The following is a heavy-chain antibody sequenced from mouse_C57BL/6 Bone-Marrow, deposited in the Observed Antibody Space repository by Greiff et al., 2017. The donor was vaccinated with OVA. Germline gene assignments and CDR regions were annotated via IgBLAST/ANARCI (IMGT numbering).Heavy chain of an antibody. CDR1: GYTFTSYW. J-gene: IGHJ1*03. CDR3: ARVGTAQATCDWYFDV. Sequence: VQLQQPGAELVMPGASVKLSCKASGYTFTSYWMHWVKQRPGQGLEWIGEIDPSDSYTNYNQKFKGKSTLTVDKSSSTAYMQLSSLTSEDSAVYYCARVGTAQATCDWYFDVWGTGTTVTVSS. CDR2: IDPSDSYT. D-gene: IGHD3-2*02. V-gene: IGHV1-69*01.